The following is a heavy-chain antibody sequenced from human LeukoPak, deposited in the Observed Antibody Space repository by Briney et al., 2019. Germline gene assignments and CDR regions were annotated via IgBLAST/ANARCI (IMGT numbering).Heavy chain of an antibody. D-gene: IGHD3-10*01. V-gene: IGHV3-30*02. Sequence: GGSLRLSCAASGFTFNNYGMHWVHQAPGKGLEWVAFIRYNGNNQYYADSVKGRFTISRDNAKNSLYLQMNSLRAEDTAVYYCARTLWFGESLDAFDIWGQGTMVTVSS. CDR3: ARTLWFGESLDAFDI. J-gene: IGHJ3*02. CDR1: GFTFNNYG. CDR2: IRYNGNNQ.